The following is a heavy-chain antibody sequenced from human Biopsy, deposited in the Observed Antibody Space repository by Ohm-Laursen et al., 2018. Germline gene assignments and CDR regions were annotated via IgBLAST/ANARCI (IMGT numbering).Heavy chain of an antibody. CDR3: ARDPLNGHKHFDY. V-gene: IGHV1-2*02. CDR2: INCKTGAT. CDR1: SYTFTDYN. J-gene: IGHJ4*02. D-gene: IGHD2-8*01. Sequence: ASVKVSCKASSYTFTDYNIHWMRQAPGQGLEWLGYINCKTGATNYAQKFQGTVTMTRGTSISTAYLALGSLRSADTAIYYCARDPLNGHKHFDYWGQGTLVTVSS.